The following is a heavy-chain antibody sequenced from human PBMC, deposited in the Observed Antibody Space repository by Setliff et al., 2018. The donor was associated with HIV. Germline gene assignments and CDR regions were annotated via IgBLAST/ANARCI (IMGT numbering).Heavy chain of an antibody. D-gene: IGHD5-18*01. Sequence: SETLCLTCTVSGGSISSTTYYWGWIRQPPGKGLEWIGSFHYSGSTSYNPSLKSRVAISVDTSKSQFSLKMTSVTAADTAVYYCARGLSVYSYANVYYYHGMDVWGQGTTVTVS. V-gene: IGHV4-39*01. CDR1: GGSISSTTYY. J-gene: IGHJ6*02. CDR3: ARGLSVYSYANVYYYHGMDV. CDR2: FHYSGST.